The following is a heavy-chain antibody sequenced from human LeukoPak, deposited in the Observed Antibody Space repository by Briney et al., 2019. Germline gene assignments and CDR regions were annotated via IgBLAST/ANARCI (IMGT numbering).Heavy chain of an antibody. J-gene: IGHJ5*02. CDR2: ISSSSSYI. CDR1: GFTFSSYS. D-gene: IGHD6-6*01. Sequence: GGSLRLSCAASGFTFSSYSMNWVRQAPGKGLEWVSSISSSSSYIYYADSVKGRFTISRDNAKNSLYLQMNSLRAEDTAVYYCAREKSIASNWFDPWGQGTLVTVSS. V-gene: IGHV3-21*01. CDR3: AREKSIASNWFDP.